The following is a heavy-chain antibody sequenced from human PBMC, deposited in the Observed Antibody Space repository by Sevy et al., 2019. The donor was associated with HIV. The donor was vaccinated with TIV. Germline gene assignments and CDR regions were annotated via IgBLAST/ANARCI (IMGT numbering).Heavy chain of an antibody. CDR3: AKDRRRVAGLLGILFDF. D-gene: IGHD6-19*01. CDR2: ISGSGDST. J-gene: IGHJ4*02. CDR1: GFTFSNYA. V-gene: IGHV3-23*01. Sequence: GGSLRLSCAASGFTFSNYAMTWVRQAPGKGLEWVSAISGSGDSTYYADSVKGRFTISRDNSEKTMYLQMNSLRAEDTAVYYCAKDRRRVAGLLGILFDFWGQGTLVTVSS.